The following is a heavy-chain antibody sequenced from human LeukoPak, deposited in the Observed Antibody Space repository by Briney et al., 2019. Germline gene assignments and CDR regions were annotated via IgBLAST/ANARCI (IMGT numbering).Heavy chain of an antibody. CDR2: ISAYNGKT. Sequence: ASVNVSCKASFYTFTSYGISWVRQAPGQGLEWMGWISAYNGKTNHAQNFQRRVTMTTDTSTSTHYMELTSLRSHDTAVYYCARDVEEQMGFDYGGQGTLVTVS. CDR1: FYTFTSYG. V-gene: IGHV1-18*01. J-gene: IGHJ4*02. CDR3: ARDVEEQMGFDY. D-gene: IGHD6-13*01.